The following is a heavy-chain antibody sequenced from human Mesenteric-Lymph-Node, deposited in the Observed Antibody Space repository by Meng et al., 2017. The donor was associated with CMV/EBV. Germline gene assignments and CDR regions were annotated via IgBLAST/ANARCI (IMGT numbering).Heavy chain of an antibody. D-gene: IGHD2-2*01. V-gene: IGHV4-38-2*02. CDR3: ARWGIGTNWYAIDY. Sequence: GSLRLSCTVSGYPINRGLYWGWIRQPPGKGLEWIGNMHHDGITYYNLSLKSRVTISLDTSKNQVSVILSSVTAADTAVYYCARWGIGTNWYAIDYWGQGTLVTVSS. CDR2: MHHDGIT. J-gene: IGHJ4*02. CDR1: GYPINRGLY.